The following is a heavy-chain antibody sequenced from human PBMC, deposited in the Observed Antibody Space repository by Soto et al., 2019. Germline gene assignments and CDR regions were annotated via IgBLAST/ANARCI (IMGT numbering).Heavy chain of an antibody. V-gene: IGHV4-4*07. CDR1: GASISSYF. CDR3: AREAGPDRWFDP. J-gene: IGHJ5*02. CDR2: ISTSGTT. Sequence: LSLTCTVSGASISSYFWTWIRQPAGKGLDWIGRISTSGTTNYNPSLKSRVTMSVDTSKNHFSLNLSSVTAADTAVYYCAREAGPDRWFDPWGQGTPVTVSS. D-gene: IGHD6-19*01.